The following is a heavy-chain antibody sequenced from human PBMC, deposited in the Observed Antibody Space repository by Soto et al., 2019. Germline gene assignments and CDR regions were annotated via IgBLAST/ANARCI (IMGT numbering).Heavy chain of an antibody. CDR2: IYSSGST. D-gene: IGHD3-3*01. CDR1: GGAITSYY. Sequence: PSETLSLTCTVSGGAITSYYWTCIRQPAGKGLEWIGRIYSSGSTKYNPSLQSRISMSLDTSKNQFSLTLASVTAADTAVYYCAIGQRFSDWFDPWGQGTLVTVSS. J-gene: IGHJ5*02. V-gene: IGHV4-4*07. CDR3: AIGQRFSDWFDP.